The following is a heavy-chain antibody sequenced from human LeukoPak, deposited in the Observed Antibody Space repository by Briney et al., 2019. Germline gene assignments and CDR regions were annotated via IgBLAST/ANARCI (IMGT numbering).Heavy chain of an antibody. V-gene: IGHV3-9*01. D-gene: IGHD1-1*01. CDR1: GFTFDDYA. CDR3: TTGSNEGY. CDR2: ISWNSGSI. J-gene: IGHJ4*02. Sequence: GGSLRLSCAASGFTFDDYAMHWVRQAPGKGLEWVSGISWNSGSIGYADSVKGRFTISRDNAKNSLYLQMNSLKTEDTAVYYCTTGSNEGYWGQGTLVTVSS.